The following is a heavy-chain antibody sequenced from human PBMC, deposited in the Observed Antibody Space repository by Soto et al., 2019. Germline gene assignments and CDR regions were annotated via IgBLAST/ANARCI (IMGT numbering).Heavy chain of an antibody. CDR2: ISGSGDNT. Sequence: GGSLRLSCAASGFTFTIYAMSWVRQAPGRGLEWLSGISGSGDNTYYADSVKGRFTISRDNSKNTLYLQMNSLRAEDTAVYYCARGQLPAATTYFDFWGQGTLVTVSS. D-gene: IGHD2-15*01. J-gene: IGHJ4*02. CDR1: GFTFTIYA. CDR3: ARGQLPAATTYFDF. V-gene: IGHV3-23*01.